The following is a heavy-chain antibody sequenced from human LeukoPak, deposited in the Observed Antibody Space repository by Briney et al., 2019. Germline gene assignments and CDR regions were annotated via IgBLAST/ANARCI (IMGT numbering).Heavy chain of an antibody. CDR1: GGSNSSYY. D-gene: IGHD3-10*01. CDR3: ARLDGSGSNYYYYYMDV. Sequence: PSETLSLTCTVSGGSNSSYYWSWIRQPPGKGLEWIGYIYYSGSTNYNPSLKSRVTISVDTSKNQFSLKLSSVTAADTAVYYCARLDGSGSNYYYYYMDVWGKGTTVTVSS. J-gene: IGHJ6*03. CDR2: IYYSGST. V-gene: IGHV4-59*01.